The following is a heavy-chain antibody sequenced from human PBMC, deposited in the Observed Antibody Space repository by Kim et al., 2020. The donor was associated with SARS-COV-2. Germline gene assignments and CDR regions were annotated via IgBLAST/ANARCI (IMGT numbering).Heavy chain of an antibody. CDR3: ARTSSGYGGAGDFDY. CDR1: GFTFSSYE. V-gene: IGHV3-48*03. Sequence: GGSLRLSCAASGFTFSSYEMNWVRQAPGKGLEWISKISSSGTTIYYADSVRGRFTISRDNAKNSLYLQMNSLRAEDTAVYYCARTSSGYGGAGDFDYWGQGTLVTVSS. D-gene: IGHD5-12*01. CDR2: ISSSGTTI. J-gene: IGHJ4*02.